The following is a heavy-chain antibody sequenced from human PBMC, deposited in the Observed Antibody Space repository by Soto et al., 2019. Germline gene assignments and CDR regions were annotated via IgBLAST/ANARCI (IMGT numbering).Heavy chain of an antibody. J-gene: IGHJ6*02. Sequence: QVQLVQAGAEVKKPGASVKVACKASGYAFSNYYMHWVRQAPGHGLEWMGIINPSGGTTTYTQKFQARVTLTRDTSTSTVFMELSSRRSDDTAVYYCARAGGETDYYYGMDVWGQGTTVTVSS. CDR2: INPSGGTT. CDR3: ARAGGETDYYYGMDV. V-gene: IGHV1-46*01. CDR1: GYAFSNYY. D-gene: IGHD7-27*01.